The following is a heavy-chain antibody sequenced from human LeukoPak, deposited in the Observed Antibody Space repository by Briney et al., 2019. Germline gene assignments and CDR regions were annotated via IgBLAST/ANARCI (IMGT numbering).Heavy chain of an antibody. Sequence: PSETLSLTCTVSGGSISSYYWSWIRQPPGKGLEWIGYIYYSGSTNYNPSLKSRVTISVDTSKNQFSLKLSSVTAADTAIYYCAKYGPQDSGSSHFDYWGQGALVTVSS. CDR2: IYYSGST. CDR3: AKYGPQDSGSSHFDY. V-gene: IGHV4-59*01. J-gene: IGHJ4*02. D-gene: IGHD1-26*01. CDR1: GGSISSYY.